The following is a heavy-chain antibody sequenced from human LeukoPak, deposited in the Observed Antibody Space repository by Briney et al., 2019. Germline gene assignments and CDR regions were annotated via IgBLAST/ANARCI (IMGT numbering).Heavy chain of an antibody. CDR1: GFTFGSYS. Sequence: PGGSLRLSCAASGFTFGSYSMSWVRQAPGKGLEWVSSISGSGDNTYYADSVKGRFTISRDNSKNTLYLQMNSLRAEDTAVYYCAKDRLYFDIVATIIGGPNWFDPWGQGTLVTVSS. J-gene: IGHJ5*02. D-gene: IGHD5-12*01. V-gene: IGHV3-23*01. CDR2: ISGSGDNT. CDR3: AKDRLYFDIVATIIGGPNWFDP.